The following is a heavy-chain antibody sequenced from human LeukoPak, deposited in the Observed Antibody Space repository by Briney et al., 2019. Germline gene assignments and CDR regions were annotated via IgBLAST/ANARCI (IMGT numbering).Heavy chain of an antibody. V-gene: IGHV4-39*02. CDR1: GGSISSSSYY. CDR2: IYYSGST. D-gene: IGHD3-10*01. Sequence: PSETLSLTCTVSGGSISSSSYYWGWIRQPPGKGLEWIGSIYYSGSTYYNPSLKSRVTISVDTSENRFSLRLSSVTAADTAVYYCARGRVWFGFFDLWGRGTLLTVSA. CDR3: ARGRVWFGFFDL. J-gene: IGHJ2*01.